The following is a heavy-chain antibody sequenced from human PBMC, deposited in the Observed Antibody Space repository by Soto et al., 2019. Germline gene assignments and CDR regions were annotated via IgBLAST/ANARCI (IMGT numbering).Heavy chain of an antibody. J-gene: IGHJ5*02. CDR1: GFTFSSYA. D-gene: IGHD1-1*01. CDR2: ISGSGGST. CDR3: AKGELERVTPFRFDP. V-gene: IGHV3-23*01. Sequence: EVQLLESGGGLVQPGGSLRLSCAASGFTFSSYAMSWVRQAPGKGLEWVSAISGSGGSTYYADSVKGRFTISRDNSKNSLYLQMNSLRAEDTAVYYCAKGELERVTPFRFDPWGQGTLVIVSS.